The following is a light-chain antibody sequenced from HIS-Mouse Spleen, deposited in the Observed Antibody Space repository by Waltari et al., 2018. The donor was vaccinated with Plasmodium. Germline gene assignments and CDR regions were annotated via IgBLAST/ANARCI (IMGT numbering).Light chain of an antibody. V-gene: IGKV3-15*01. CDR1: QRVSSN. CDR3: QQYNNWPLT. J-gene: IGKJ4*02. Sequence: EIVMTQSPATLSVSPGERATLSCRASQRVSSNLAWYQQKPGQAPRLLIYGASTRATGSPARFSGSGSGTEFTLTISSMQSEDFAVDYCQQYNNWPLTFGGGTKVEIK. CDR2: GAS.